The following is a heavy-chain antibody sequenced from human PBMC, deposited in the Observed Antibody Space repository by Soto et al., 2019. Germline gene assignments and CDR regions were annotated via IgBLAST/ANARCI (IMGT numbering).Heavy chain of an antibody. Sequence: GESLKISCKGSGYSFTSYWIGWVRQMPGKGLEWMGIIYPGDSDTRYSPSFQGQVTISADKSISTAYLQWSSLKASDTAMYYCARRQINSSGWSFDYYGMDVWGQGTSVTVSS. J-gene: IGHJ6*02. CDR3: ARRQINSSGWSFDYYGMDV. V-gene: IGHV5-51*01. CDR1: GYSFTSYW. CDR2: IYPGDSDT. D-gene: IGHD6-19*01.